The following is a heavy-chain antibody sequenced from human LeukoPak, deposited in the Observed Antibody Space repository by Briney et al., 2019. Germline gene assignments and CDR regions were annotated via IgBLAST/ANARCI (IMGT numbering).Heavy chain of an antibody. CDR3: AAGYSSTLLP. CDR2: IYTSGST. D-gene: IGHD6-19*01. CDR1: GGSISSGSYY. V-gene: IGHV4-61*02. Sequence: SQALSLTCTVSGGSISSGSYYWSWIRQPAGKGLEWIGRIYTSGSTSYNPSLKSRVTISVDTSKNQFSLKLSSVTAADTAVYYCAAGYSSTLLPWGQGTLVTVSS. J-gene: IGHJ5*02.